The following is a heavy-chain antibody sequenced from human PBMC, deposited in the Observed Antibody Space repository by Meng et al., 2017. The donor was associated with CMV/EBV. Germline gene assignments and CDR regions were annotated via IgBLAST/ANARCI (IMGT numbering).Heavy chain of an antibody. V-gene: IGHV4-34*01. CDR1: GGSFSGYY. D-gene: IGHD6-13*01. J-gene: IGHJ4*02. Sequence: LRLSCAVYGGSFSGYYWSWIRQPPGKGLEWIGEINHSGSTNYNPSLKSRVTISVDTSKNQFSLKLSSVTAAGTAVYYWAREGIAAAVDYWGQGTLVTVSS. CDR3: AREGIAAAVDY. CDR2: INHSGST.